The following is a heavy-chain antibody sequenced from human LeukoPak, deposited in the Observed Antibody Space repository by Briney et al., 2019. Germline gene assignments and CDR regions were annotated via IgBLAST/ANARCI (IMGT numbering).Heavy chain of an antibody. Sequence: GGSLRLSCAASGFTFRSYGMHWVRQAPGKGLEWVAVIRFDGTSQYYADSVKGRFTISRDNSKNTLSLQVNSLRAEDTAVYYCARGGYTYGFFDYWGQGTLVTVSS. V-gene: IGHV3-33*01. CDR1: GFTFRSYG. CDR3: ARGGYTYGFFDY. J-gene: IGHJ4*02. D-gene: IGHD5-18*01. CDR2: IRFDGTSQ.